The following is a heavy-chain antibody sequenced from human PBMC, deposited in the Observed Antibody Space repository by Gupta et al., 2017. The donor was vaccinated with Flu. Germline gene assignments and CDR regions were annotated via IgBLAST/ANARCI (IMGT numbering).Heavy chain of an antibody. V-gene: IGHV3-48*03. J-gene: IGHJ4*02. CDR2: ISSRAVT. Sequence: EVLLAESGGGLVQPGGSLRLSCTASGFDFNSYEMSWVRQAPGRGLEWVAFISSRAVTYYTDPVRGRFTISRDNANNLLYLQMSSLRGEDTAVYDCARGHWDNWGQGTLVTVSS. CDR1: GFDFNSYE. CDR3: ARGHWDN.